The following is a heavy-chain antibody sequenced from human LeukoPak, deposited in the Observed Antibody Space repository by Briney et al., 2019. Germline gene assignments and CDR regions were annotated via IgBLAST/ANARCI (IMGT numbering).Heavy chain of an antibody. CDR1: GYTFTDYY. CDR2: VDPEDGET. CDR3: ATVGHSNGAFDI. Sequence: GASVKVSCKASGYTFTDYYMHWVQQAPGKGLEWMGRVDPEDGETIHAEKFQGRVTITADTSTDTAYMELSSLRSEDTAVYYCATVGHSNGAFDIWGQGTMVTVSS. V-gene: IGHV1-69-2*01. J-gene: IGHJ3*02. D-gene: IGHD2-8*01.